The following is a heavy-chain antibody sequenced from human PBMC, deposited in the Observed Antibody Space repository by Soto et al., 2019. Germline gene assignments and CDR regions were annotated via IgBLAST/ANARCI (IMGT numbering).Heavy chain of an antibody. D-gene: IGHD3-10*01. Sequence: LRLSCAASGLFFSDYYLSWIRQAPGKALECVAYISGTGDTKYYADSVTGRFTISRDNPKNSLYLQMNSLRPEDAAVYYCAIGGGQIYYKGLDVWGQGATVTVSS. CDR3: AIGGGQIYYKGLDV. CDR2: ISGTGDTK. V-gene: IGHV3-11*01. J-gene: IGHJ6*02. CDR1: GLFFSDYY.